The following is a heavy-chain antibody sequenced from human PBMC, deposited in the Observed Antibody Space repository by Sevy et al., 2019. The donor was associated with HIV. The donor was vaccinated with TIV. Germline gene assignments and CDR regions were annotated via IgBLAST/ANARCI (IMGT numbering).Heavy chain of an antibody. CDR3: TKMRDDSSGFHLDY. J-gene: IGHJ4*02. CDR1: GFTFRRYW. Sequence: GGSLRLSCAASGFTFRRYWMSWVRQAPGKGLEWEANIKQDGSEKYYVDSVKRRLTMSRDNAKNSQYLQMNSLRAEDTAVYYCTKMRDDSSGFHLDYWGQGTLVTVSS. CDR2: IKQDGSEK. D-gene: IGHD3-22*01. V-gene: IGHV3-7*01.